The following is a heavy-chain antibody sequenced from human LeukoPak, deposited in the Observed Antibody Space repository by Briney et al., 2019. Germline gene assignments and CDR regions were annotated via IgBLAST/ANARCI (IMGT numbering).Heavy chain of an antibody. V-gene: IGHV3-21*01. Sequence: KPGGSLRLSCAGSGFTFSSYGMNWVRQAPGKGLEWVSGITGSGGSTYYADSVKGRFTISRDNAKNTLYLQMDSLRAEDTAVYYCARVGAVAGTLDVWGKGTTVTVSS. D-gene: IGHD6-19*01. CDR3: ARVGAVAGTLDV. CDR1: GFTFSSYG. J-gene: IGHJ6*04. CDR2: ITGSGGST.